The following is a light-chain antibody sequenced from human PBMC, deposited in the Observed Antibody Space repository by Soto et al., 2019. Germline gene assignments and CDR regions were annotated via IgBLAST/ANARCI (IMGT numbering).Light chain of an antibody. CDR1: QGITND. V-gene: IGKV1-6*01. J-gene: IGKJ1*01. CDR2: AAS. CDR3: LQDYNYPRT. Sequence: AIQMTPSPTSLSASVGDRGTIPFPASQGITNDLNWYQQKPGKAPKLLIYAASSLQSGVPSRFSGSGSGTDFTLTISSLQPEDFATYYCLQDYNYPRTFGQGTKVDIK.